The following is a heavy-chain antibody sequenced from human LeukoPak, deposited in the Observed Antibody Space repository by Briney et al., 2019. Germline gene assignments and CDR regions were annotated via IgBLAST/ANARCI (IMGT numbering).Heavy chain of an antibody. V-gene: IGHV3-74*01. CDR2: INSDGSST. CDR3: AKDLKGLRYFDWLLHAFLYDY. D-gene: IGHD3-9*01. CDR1: GFTFSSYW. Sequence: GGSLRLSCAASGFTFSSYWMHWVRQAPGKGLVWVSRINSDGSSTSYADSVKGQFTISRDNAKNTLYLQMNSLRAEDTAVYYCAKDLKGLRYFDWLLHAFLYDYWGQGTLVTVSS. J-gene: IGHJ4*02.